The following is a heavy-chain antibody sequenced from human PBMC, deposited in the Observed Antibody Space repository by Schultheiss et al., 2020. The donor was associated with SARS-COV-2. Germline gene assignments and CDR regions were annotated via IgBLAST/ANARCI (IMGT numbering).Heavy chain of an antibody. Sequence: GSLRLSCTVSGGSISSYYWSWIRQPPGKGLEWIGYIYFEGNTVYNPSLKSRVTMSVDTSKNQFSLKLSSVTAADTAVYYCARDLTVRGGDNWFDPWGQGTLVTVSS. CDR3: ARDLTVRGGDNWFDP. V-gene: IGHV4-59*12. CDR2: IYFEGNT. D-gene: IGHD3-10*01. CDR1: GGSISSYY. J-gene: IGHJ5*02.